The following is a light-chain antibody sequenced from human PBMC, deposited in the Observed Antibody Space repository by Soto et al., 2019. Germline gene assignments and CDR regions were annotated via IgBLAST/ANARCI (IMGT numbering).Light chain of an antibody. CDR1: DSIGSY. J-gene: IGKJ1*01. V-gene: IGKV1-39*01. CDR2: AAS. Sequence: DIQMTQSPSSLYASVGDRVTITCRASDSIGSYLNWYQHEPGRAPRLLISAASGLQSGVPSRFSGVGPGTEFTRSISDLQPEDFATYYCQQTYSRPRTFDQGTKVV. CDR3: QQTYSRPRT.